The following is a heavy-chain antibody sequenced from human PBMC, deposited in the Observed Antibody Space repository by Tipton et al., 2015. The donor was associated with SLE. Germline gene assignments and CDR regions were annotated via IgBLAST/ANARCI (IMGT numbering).Heavy chain of an antibody. V-gene: IGHV4-59*08. CDR2: IFYTGST. D-gene: IGHD1-26*01. CDR1: GASISSHY. J-gene: IGHJ3*02. CDR3: ARHLDGTYGSHAFDI. Sequence: TLSLTCSVSGASISSHYWSWIRQPPGRGLEWIGYIFYTGSTNYNPSLKSRVTISVDTSKNQFSLKLSSVTAADTAVYYCARHLDGTYGSHAFDIWGQGTMVTVSS.